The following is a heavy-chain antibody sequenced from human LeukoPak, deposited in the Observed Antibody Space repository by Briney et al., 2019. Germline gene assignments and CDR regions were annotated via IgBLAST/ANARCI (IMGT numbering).Heavy chain of an antibody. Sequence: ASVKVSCKASGYTFTGYYMHWVRQAPGQGLEWMGWINPNSGGTNYAQKFQGRVTMTRDTSISTAYMELSRLRSDDTAVYYCAREGTYYDFWSGYDSSINWFDPWGQGTLVTVSS. CDR1: GYTFTGYY. CDR2: INPNSGGT. D-gene: IGHD3-3*01. CDR3: AREGTYYDFWSGYDSSINWFDP. V-gene: IGHV1-2*02. J-gene: IGHJ5*02.